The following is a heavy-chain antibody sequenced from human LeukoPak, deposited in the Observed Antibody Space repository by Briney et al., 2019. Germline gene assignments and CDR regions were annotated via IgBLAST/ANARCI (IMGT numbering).Heavy chain of an antibody. CDR3: ARSAHFDY. CDR2: IKKDGSQT. CDR1: GFTFISSW. Sequence: GGSLRLSCAASGFTFISSWMTWVRQAPGKGLEWVANIKKDGSQTHYLDSVQGRFTISRDNAKNSLYLQMNSLRAEDTAVYYCARSAHFDYWGQGTLVTVSS. J-gene: IGHJ4*02. V-gene: IGHV3-7*03. D-gene: IGHD6-6*01.